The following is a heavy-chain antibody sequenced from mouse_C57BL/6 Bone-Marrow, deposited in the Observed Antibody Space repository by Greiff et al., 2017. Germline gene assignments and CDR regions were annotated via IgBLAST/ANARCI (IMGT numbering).Heavy chain of an antibody. CDR2: INPNYGTT. D-gene: IGHD1-1*01. Sequence: VQLQQSGPELVKPGASVKISCKASGYSFTDYNMTWVKQSNGKSLEWIGVINPNYGTTSYNQKFKGKATLTVDQSSSTAYMQLNSLTSEDSAVYYCASGYYESSYETWFAYWGQGTLVTVSA. V-gene: IGHV1-39*01. J-gene: IGHJ3*01. CDR3: ASGYYESSYETWFAY. CDR1: GYSFTDYN.